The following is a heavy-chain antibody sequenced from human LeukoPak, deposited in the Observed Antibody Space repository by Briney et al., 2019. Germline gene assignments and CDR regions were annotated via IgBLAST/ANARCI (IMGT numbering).Heavy chain of an antibody. J-gene: IGHJ4*02. CDR2: ISYDGSNK. Sequence: GGSLRLSCAASGFTFSGYPIHWVRQAPGKGLEWVAVISYDGSNKYYADSVKGRFTISRDNSKNTLYLQMNSLRAEDTAVYYCARDLGLATTFDYWGQGTLVTVSS. CDR1: GFTFSGYP. D-gene: IGHD5-24*01. CDR3: ARDLGLATTFDY. V-gene: IGHV3-30-3*01.